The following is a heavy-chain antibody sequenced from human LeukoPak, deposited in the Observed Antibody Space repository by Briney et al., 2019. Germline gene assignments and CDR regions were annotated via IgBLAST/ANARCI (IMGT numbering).Heavy chain of an antibody. Sequence: PGGSLRLSCAASGFTFSSYSMNWVRQAPGKGLEWVSYISSASNTIYYADSVKGRFTTSRDNAKNSLYLQMNSLRAEDTAMYYRARDGWFGDYNWFDPWGQGTLVTVSS. CDR1: GFTFSSYS. CDR2: ISSASNTI. CDR3: ARDGWFGDYNWFDP. J-gene: IGHJ5*02. V-gene: IGHV3-48*01. D-gene: IGHD3-10*01.